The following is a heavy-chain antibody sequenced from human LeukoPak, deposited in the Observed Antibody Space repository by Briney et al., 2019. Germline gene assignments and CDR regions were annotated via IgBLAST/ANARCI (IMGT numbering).Heavy chain of an antibody. V-gene: IGHV3-21*01. D-gene: IGHD6-13*01. J-gene: IGHJ4*02. CDR3: ARFLAAAGSLDY. Sequence: PGGSLRLSCAASGFTFSSYSMNWVRQAPGKGLEWVSSISSSSSYIYYADSVKGRFTISRDNAKSSLYLQMNSLRAEDTAVYYCARFLAAAGSLDYWGQGTLVTVSS. CDR1: GFTFSSYS. CDR2: ISSSSSYI.